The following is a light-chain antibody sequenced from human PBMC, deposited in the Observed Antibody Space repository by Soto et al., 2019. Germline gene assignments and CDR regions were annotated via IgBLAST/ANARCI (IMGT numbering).Light chain of an antibody. V-gene: IGKV1-5*01. Sequence: DIQMTQSPSTLSASVGDRVTISCRASQSISSWLAWYQQKPGKAPKLLIYDASSLESGVPSRFSGSGSGTEFTLTISSLQSEDFAVYYCQQYDNWPPLTFGGGTKV. CDR3: QQYDNWPPLT. CDR2: DAS. CDR1: QSISSW. J-gene: IGKJ4*01.